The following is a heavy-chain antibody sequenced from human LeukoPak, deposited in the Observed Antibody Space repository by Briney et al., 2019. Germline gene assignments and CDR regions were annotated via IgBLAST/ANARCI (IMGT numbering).Heavy chain of an antibody. CDR1: GFTFGNFG. D-gene: IGHD3-10*02. CDR3: ARELVSSGNGYFDL. J-gene: IGHJ2*01. V-gene: IGHV3-23*01. CDR2: ITGSTTWT. Sequence: GGSLRLSCEASGFTFGNFGMTWVRQAPGKGLQWVPGITGSTTWTYYAASVKGRFTVSRDNSQDTLHLQMNSLRADDTAVYYCARELVSSGNGYFDLWGRGPPVTVSS.